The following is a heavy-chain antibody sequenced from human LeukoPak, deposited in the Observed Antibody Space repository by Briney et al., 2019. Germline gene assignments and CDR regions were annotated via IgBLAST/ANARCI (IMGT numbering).Heavy chain of an antibody. CDR2: VSLSGLT. V-gene: IGHV4-4*02. D-gene: IGHD2-8*01. CDR1: GGSITSTNW. J-gene: IGHJ4*02. Sequence: SGTLSLTCGVAGGSITSTNWGSWVRQPPGQGLEWIGEVSLSGLTKYNPSLSSRVIMALDTSKNHPSLNLTSVTAADTAVYYCSRENGAFSPFGYWGQGTLVTVPS. CDR3: SRENGAFSPFGY.